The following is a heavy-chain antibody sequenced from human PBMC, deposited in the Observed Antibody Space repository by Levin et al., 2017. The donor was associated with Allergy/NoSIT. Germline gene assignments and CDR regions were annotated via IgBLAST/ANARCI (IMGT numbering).Heavy chain of an antibody. CDR3: ARVSYPNPNPNPNPKPQQNWNYLENYYYDGMDV. J-gene: IGHJ6*02. CDR2: IIPIFGTA. CDR1: GGTFSSYA. V-gene: IGHV1-69*01. Sequence: KISCKASGGTFSSYAISWVRQAPGQGLEWMGGIIPIFGTANYAQKFQGRVTITADESTSTAYMELSSLRSEDTAVYYCARVSYPNPNPNPNPKPQQNWNYLENYYYDGMDVWGQGTTVTVSS. D-gene: IGHD1-7*01.